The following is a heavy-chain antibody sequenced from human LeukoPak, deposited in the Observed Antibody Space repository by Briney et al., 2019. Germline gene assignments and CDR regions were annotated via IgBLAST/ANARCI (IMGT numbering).Heavy chain of an antibody. D-gene: IGHD3-3*01. CDR2: INHSGST. CDR3: ARGSHSLQSFWSY. J-gene: IGHJ4*02. Sequence: PSETLSLTCAVYGGSFSGYYWSWIRQPPGKGLEWIGEINHSGSTNYNPSLKSRVTISVDTSKNQFSLKLSSVTAADTAVYYCARGSHSLQSFWSYWGQGTLVTVSS. V-gene: IGHV4-34*01. CDR1: GGSFSGYY.